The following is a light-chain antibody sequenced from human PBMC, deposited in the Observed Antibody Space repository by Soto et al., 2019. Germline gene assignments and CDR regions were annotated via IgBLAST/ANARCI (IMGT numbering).Light chain of an antibody. V-gene: IGKV1-33*01. J-gene: IGKJ5*01. CDR1: QDISHY. Sequence: DIQMTQSPSSLSASVGDTVTITCQASQDISHYLNWYQQKPGKALNLLIYDASNLRPGGPSRFRGSGSGTGFSFIITSLQTQDVAPQYCQQYDDLPITFGQGTRLKTK. CDR3: QQYDDLPIT. CDR2: DAS.